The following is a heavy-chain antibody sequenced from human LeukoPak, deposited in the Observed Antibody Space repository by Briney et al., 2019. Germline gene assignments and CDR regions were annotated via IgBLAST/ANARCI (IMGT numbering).Heavy chain of an antibody. CDR3: ARDKVPLDYGSVNFMDH. V-gene: IGHV1-18*01. Sequence: ASVKVSCKASGYTFTSYGISWVRQAPGQGLEWMGWISAYNGNTNYAQKLQGRVTMTTDTSTSTAYMELRSLRSDDTAVYYCARDKVPLDYGSVNFMDHWGQGTLVSVSS. CDR1: GYTFTSYG. J-gene: IGHJ4*02. CDR2: ISAYNGNT. D-gene: IGHD3-10*01.